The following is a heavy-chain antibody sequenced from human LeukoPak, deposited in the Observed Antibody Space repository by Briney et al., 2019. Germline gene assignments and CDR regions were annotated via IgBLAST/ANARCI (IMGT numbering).Heavy chain of an antibody. CDR1: GYTFTGYY. Sequence: GASVKVSCKASGYTFTGYYMHWVRLAPGQGLEWLGIIHPTDGSTSYTQKIQGRVTMTRDTATGTVYLELSSLRSEDTAVYWCARANGGGLDYWGQGTLITVSS. CDR2: IHPTDGST. J-gene: IGHJ4*02. V-gene: IGHV1-46*01. CDR3: ARANGGGLDY. D-gene: IGHD3-10*01.